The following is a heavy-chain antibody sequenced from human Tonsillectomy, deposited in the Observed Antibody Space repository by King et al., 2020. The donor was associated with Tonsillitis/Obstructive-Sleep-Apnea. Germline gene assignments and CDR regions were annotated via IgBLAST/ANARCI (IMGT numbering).Heavy chain of an antibody. CDR3: ARLQYQLLPCAFDI. CDR1: GYSFTSYC. J-gene: IGHJ3*02. Sequence: QLLQSGAEVKKPGESLKISCKGSGYSFTSYCIGWVRHIPGKGLELMGIIYPGDSDTRYSPSFPGQVTISADKSISPAYLQWSSLKASETAMYYCARLQYQLLPCAFDIWGQGTMVTVSS. D-gene: IGHD2-2*01. CDR2: IYPGDSDT. V-gene: IGHV5-51*01.